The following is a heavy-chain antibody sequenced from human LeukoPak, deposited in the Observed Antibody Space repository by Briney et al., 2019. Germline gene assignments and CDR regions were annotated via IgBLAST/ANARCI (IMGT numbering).Heavy chain of an antibody. V-gene: IGHV3-7*01. D-gene: IGHD6-19*01. Sequence: GRSLRLSCAASGFTFSTYGMHWVRQAPGKGLEWVGSIRADGSAQFYVDSVRGRFTISRDNAKDSLYLQMNSLRAEDTAVYYCARWLYSGGWAIDYWGQGTMVSVSS. CDR3: ARWLYSGGWAIDY. J-gene: IGHJ4*02. CDR1: GFTFSTYG. CDR2: IRADGSAQ.